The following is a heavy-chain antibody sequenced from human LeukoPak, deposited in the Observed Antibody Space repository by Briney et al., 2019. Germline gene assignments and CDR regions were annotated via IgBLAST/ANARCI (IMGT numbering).Heavy chain of an antibody. CDR3: ARSRQLVPYAFDI. J-gene: IGHJ3*02. CDR1: GGSFSGYY. Sequence: PSETLSLTCAVYGGSFSGYYWSWIRQPPGKGLEWIGEINHSGSTNYNPSLKSRVTISVVTSKNQFSLKLSSVTAADTAVYYCARSRQLVPYAFDIWGQGTMVTVSS. D-gene: IGHD6-13*01. V-gene: IGHV4-34*01. CDR2: INHSGST.